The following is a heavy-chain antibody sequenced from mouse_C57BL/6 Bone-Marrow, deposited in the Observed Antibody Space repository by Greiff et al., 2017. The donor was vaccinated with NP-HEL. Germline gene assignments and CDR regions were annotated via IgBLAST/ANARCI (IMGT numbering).Heavy chain of an antibody. V-gene: IGHV14-3*01. Sequence: EVQLQQSVAELVRPGASVKLSCTASGFNFKNTYMHWVKQRPEQGLEWIGRIDPANGNTKYAPKFQGKATITADTSSNTAYLQLSSLTSEDTAIYYCARREVTGTSYFDYWGQGTTLTVSS. J-gene: IGHJ2*01. CDR3: ARREVTGTSYFDY. D-gene: IGHD4-1*01. CDR1: GFNFKNTY. CDR2: IDPANGNT.